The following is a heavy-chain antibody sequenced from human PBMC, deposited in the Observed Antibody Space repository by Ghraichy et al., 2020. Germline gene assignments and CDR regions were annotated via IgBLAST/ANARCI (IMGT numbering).Heavy chain of an antibody. J-gene: IGHJ6*02. V-gene: IGHV4-34*01. Sequence: SETLSLTCAVYGGSFSGYYWSWIRQPPGKGLEWIGEINHSGSTNYNPSLKSRVTISVDTSKNQFSLKLSSVTAADTAVYYCARRSRIAAHRLYYYYYYGMDVWGQGTTVTVSS. D-gene: IGHD6-6*01. CDR1: GGSFSGYY. CDR2: INHSGST. CDR3: ARRSRIAAHRLYYYYYYGMDV.